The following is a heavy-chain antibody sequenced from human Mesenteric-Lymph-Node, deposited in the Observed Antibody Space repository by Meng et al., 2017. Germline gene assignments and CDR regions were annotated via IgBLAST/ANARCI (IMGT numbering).Heavy chain of an antibody. CDR3: ARGHLYFDL. CDR2: INHSGDGT. V-gene: IGHV3-23*01. Sequence: GESLKISCVASGFTFSTYTVSWVRQTPGKGLEWVSTINHSGDGTYYADSVKGRFTISRDNSKNTVYLQMDSLRVEDTAVYFCARGHLYFDLWGQGTLVTVSS. CDR1: GFTFSTYT. J-gene: IGHJ4*02.